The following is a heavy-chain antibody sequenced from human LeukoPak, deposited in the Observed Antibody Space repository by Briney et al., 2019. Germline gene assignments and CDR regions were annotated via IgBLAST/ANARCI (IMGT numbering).Heavy chain of an antibody. J-gene: IGHJ4*02. CDR3: SRGLSDVY. Sequence: PGGSLRLSCAASGFIFSTYGMNWVRQPPGKGLEWIGEINHSGITNYNPSLKSRVTISIDTSKSQFSLKLNSVTAADTAVYYCSRGLSDVYWGQGTLVTVSS. CDR1: GFIFSTYG. V-gene: IGHV4-34*01. CDR2: INHSGIT.